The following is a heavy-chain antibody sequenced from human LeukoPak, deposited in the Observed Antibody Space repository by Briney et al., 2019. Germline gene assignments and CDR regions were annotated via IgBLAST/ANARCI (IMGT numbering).Heavy chain of an antibody. V-gene: IGHV3-43*01. J-gene: IGHJ6*03. CDR2: ISWGGGST. Sequence: GGSLRLSCAASGFTFDDYTMHWVRQAPGKGLEWVSLISWGGGSTYYADSVKGRFTISRDNSKNSLYLQMNSLRTEDTALYYCAKEGGDYYYYMDVWGKGTTVTISS. CDR3: AKEGGDYYYYMDV. D-gene: IGHD3-16*01. CDR1: GFTFDDYT.